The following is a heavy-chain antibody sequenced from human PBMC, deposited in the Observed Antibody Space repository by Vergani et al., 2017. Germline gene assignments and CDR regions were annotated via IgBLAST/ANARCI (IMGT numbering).Heavy chain of an antibody. V-gene: IGHV4-61*01. J-gene: IGHJ6*02. CDR3: ARVGSTTTVVTPGGNYYYYGMDV. CDR2: IYYSGST. CDR1: GGSVSCGSYY. Sequence: VQLQESGPGLVKPSEILSLIFTVSGGSVSCGSYYWSWIRQRPGKGLEWIGYIYYSGSTNYNPSLKSRVTISVDASKNQFSRKLSSETVADTAVYYCARVGSTTTVVTPGGNYYYYGMDVWGQGTTVTVSS. D-gene: IGHD4-23*01.